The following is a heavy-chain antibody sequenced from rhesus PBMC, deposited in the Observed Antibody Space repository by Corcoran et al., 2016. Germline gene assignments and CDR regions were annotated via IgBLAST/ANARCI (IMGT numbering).Heavy chain of an antibody. V-gene: IGHV4-127*01. J-gene: IGHJ4*01. D-gene: IGHD6-13*01. CDR3: VRSGSSWASFAN. CDR2: IVSSSDST. CDR1: GDSINPYYL. Sequence: QVQLQESGPGVVKPSATLSLTCAVSGDSINPYYLLIWILPSPGKGLEWIAHIVSSSDSTNYKPSLKSRDTISKDTSKNQFSLNLISVTAADTAMYDCVRSGSSWASFANWGQGVLVTVSS.